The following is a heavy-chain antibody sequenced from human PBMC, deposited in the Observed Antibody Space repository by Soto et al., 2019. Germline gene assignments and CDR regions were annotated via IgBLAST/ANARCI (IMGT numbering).Heavy chain of an antibody. V-gene: IGHV1-8*01. J-gene: IGHJ6*02. Sequence: QVQLVQSGAEVKKPGASVKVSCTASGYTFTSYDINWVRQATGQGLEWMGWMNPNSGNTGYAQKFQGRVTMTRNTSISTAYMELSSLTSEDTAVYYCARWPDGYYYYGMDVWGQGTTVTVSS. CDR3: ARWPDGYYYYGMDV. CDR1: GYTFTSYD. CDR2: MNPNSGNT.